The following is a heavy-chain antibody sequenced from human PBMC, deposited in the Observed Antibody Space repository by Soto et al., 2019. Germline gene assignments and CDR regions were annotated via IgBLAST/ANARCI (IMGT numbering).Heavy chain of an antibody. J-gene: IGHJ4*02. Sequence: GGSLRLSCAAAEFTFSSYAMSWVRQAPGKGLEWVSAISGSGGSTYYADSVKGRFTISRDNSKNTLYLQMNSLRAEDTAVYYCAKDIMITFGGVIGNFDYWGQGTLVTVSS. CDR2: ISGSGGST. CDR1: EFTFSSYA. CDR3: AKDIMITFGGVIGNFDY. D-gene: IGHD3-16*02. V-gene: IGHV3-23*01.